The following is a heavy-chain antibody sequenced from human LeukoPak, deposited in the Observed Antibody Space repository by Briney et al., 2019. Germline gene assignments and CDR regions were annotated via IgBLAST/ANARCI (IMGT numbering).Heavy chain of an antibody. V-gene: IGHV3-30*03. CDR1: GFTFSNYG. CDR2: MSYEGSNK. Sequence: GGSLRLSCAASGFTFSNYGMHWVRQAPGKGLEWVAAMSYEGSNKYYADSVKGRFTISRDNSKNTLYLQMNSLRAEDTAVYYCAGYDSSGYYYNWGQGTLVTVSS. J-gene: IGHJ4*02. CDR3: AGYDSSGYYYN. D-gene: IGHD3-22*01.